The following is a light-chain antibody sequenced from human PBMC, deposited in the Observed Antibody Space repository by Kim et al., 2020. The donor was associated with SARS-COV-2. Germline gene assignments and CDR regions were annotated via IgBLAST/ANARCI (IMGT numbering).Light chain of an antibody. CDR3: QQRTSWPLT. CDR1: QCNSIT. V-gene: IGKV3-11*01. Sequence: VAPGESAPLACSSSQCNSITFAWYAPKSGQAPCLDIYYTSHRASGSPSRFSGSESGTDFSLPSISREPDDFAVYYCQQRTSWPLTFGGGTKLDIK. J-gene: IGKJ4*01. CDR2: YTS.